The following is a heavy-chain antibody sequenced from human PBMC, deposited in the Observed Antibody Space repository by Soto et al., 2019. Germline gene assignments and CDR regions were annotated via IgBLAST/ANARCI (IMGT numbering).Heavy chain of an antibody. CDR1: GDSISRYY. CDR3: AARRRVAGEGIDY. Sequence: QVQLQESGPGLVKPSETLSLTCTVSGDSISRYYWSWIRQPPGKGLEWIGYIYYSGSTNYSPSLTSRVXXSXDXXKKPFSLKLNSVTAADTAVYYCAARRRVAGEGIDYWGQGTLVTVSS. D-gene: IGHD6-19*01. J-gene: IGHJ4*02. CDR2: IYYSGST. V-gene: IGHV4-59*01.